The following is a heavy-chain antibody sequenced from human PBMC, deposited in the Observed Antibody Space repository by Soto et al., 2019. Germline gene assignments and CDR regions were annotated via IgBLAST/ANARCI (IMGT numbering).Heavy chain of an antibody. Sequence: QVQLVESGGGVVQPGRSLRLSCAASGFTFSSYAMHWVRQAPGKGLEWVAVISYDGSNKYYADSVKGRFTISRDNSKNTLYLQMNSLRAEDTAVYYCARDHPYYDITYYGMDVWGQGTTVTVSS. D-gene: IGHD3-22*01. CDR3: ARDHPYYDITYYGMDV. J-gene: IGHJ6*02. V-gene: IGHV3-30-3*01. CDR2: ISYDGSNK. CDR1: GFTFSSYA.